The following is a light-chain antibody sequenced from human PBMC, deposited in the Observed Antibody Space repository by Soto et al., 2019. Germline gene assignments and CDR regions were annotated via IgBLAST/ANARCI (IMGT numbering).Light chain of an antibody. CDR1: SSDVGGYNY. J-gene: IGLJ2*01. CDR2: DVS. CDR3: CSYAGIVV. Sequence: QSALTQPRSVSGSPGQSVTISCTGTSSDVGGYNYVSWYQQQPGKAPKFMIYDVSKRPSGVPDRFSGSKSGNTASLTISGLQAEDEADYYCCSYAGIVVFGGGTKLTVL. V-gene: IGLV2-11*01.